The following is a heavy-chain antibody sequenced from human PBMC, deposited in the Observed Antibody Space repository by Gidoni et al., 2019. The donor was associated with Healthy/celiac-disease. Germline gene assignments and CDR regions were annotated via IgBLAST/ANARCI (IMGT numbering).Heavy chain of an antibody. D-gene: IGHD5-12*01. V-gene: IGHV4-59*01. Sequence: QVQLQESGPGLVKPSETLSLTCTVSGGSISSYYWSWIRQPPGTGLEWIGYIYYSGSTTYTPSLMSRVTISVDTSKNQFSLTLSSVTAADTAVYYCARLSVDIVATISYYYYGMDVWGQGTTVTVSS. CDR1: GGSISSYY. CDR3: ARLSVDIVATISYYYYGMDV. J-gene: IGHJ6*02. CDR2: IYYSGST.